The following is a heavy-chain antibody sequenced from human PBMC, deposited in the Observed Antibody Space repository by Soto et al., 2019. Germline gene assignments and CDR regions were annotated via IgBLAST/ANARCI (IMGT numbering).Heavy chain of an antibody. CDR3: ARDGPYWGWRGYCAR. CDR2: VSSSGSTI. J-gene: IGHJ2*01. CDR1: GFTFSDYY. D-gene: IGHD7-27*01. Sequence: QVQLVESGGGLVKPGGSLRLSCAASGFTFSDYYMSWIRQAPGKGLEWVSYVSSSGSTIYYADSVKGRFTISRDNAKNAPYLQMNSLRVEGTAVSSCARDGPYWGWRGYCARWGRGTLVTASS. V-gene: IGHV3-11*01.